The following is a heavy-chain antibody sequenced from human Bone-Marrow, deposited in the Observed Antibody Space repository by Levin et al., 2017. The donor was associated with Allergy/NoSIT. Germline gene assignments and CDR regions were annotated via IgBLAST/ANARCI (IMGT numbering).Heavy chain of an antibody. CDR3: ARVRPTDYFYYGMDV. V-gene: IGHV1-2*02. CDR1: GYTFTGYY. CDR2: LNPNSGGT. Sequence: ASVKVSCKASGYTFTGYYIHWVRQAPGQGLEWMGWLNPNSGGTNYVQKFQGRVTMTRDTSFSTAYMELSRLRYDDTAVYYCARVRPTDYFYYGMDVWGQGTTVTVSS. J-gene: IGHJ6*02.